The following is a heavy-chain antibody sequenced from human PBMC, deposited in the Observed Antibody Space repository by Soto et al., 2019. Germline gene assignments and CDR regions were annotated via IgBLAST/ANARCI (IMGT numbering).Heavy chain of an antibody. CDR3: AREGGYENFDY. CDR2: ISYDGSNK. V-gene: IGHV3-30-3*01. D-gene: IGHD5-12*01. Sequence: GGSLRLSCAASGFTFSSYAMHWVRQAPGKGLEWVAVISYDGSNKYYADSVKGRFTISRDNSKNTLYLQMNSLRAEDTAVYYCAREGGYENFDYWGQGTLVTVSS. J-gene: IGHJ4*02. CDR1: GFTFSSYA.